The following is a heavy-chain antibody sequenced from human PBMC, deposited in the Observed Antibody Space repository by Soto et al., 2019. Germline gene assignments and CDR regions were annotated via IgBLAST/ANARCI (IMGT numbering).Heavy chain of an antibody. CDR2: INHSGST. Sequence: SETLSLTCAVYGGSFSGYYWTWIRQPPGTGLEWIGEINHSGSTNYNPSLKSRVTISVDTSKNQFSLKLSSVTAADTAVYYCARVSGNWAPYYCYGMDVWGQGTTVTVSS. J-gene: IGHJ6*02. CDR3: ARVSGNWAPYYCYGMDV. V-gene: IGHV4-34*01. D-gene: IGHD3-10*01. CDR1: GGSFSGYY.